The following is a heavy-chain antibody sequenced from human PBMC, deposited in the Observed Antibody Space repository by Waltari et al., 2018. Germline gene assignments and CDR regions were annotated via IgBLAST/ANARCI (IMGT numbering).Heavy chain of an antibody. CDR1: GGTFSSYA. J-gene: IGHJ1*01. CDR3: ARASPWAAAPIGHFQH. V-gene: IGHV1-69*04. CDR2: IIPILGIA. Sequence: QVQLVQSGAEVKKPGSSVKVSCKASGGTFSSYAISWVRPAPGQGLEWMGGIIPILGIANYAQKFQGRVTITADESTSTAYMELSSLRSEDTAVYYCARASPWAAAPIGHFQHWGQGTLVTVSS. D-gene: IGHD2-15*01.